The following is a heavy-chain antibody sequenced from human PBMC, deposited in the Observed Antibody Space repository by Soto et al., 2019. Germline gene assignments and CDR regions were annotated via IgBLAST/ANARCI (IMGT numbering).Heavy chain of an antibody. D-gene: IGHD6-13*01. CDR2: VYYTGTT. J-gene: IGHJ4*02. CDR3: ARDLAAGQRAFDY. V-gene: IGHV4-59*01. CDR1: GGSISIYF. Sequence: PSETLSLTCTVSGGSISIYFYILVRQPPGKGLEWIGSVYYTGTTDYNPSLKSRVTISVDTSKTQFSLNLRSVTAADTAVYYCARDLAAGQRAFDYWGRGNMVPVSS.